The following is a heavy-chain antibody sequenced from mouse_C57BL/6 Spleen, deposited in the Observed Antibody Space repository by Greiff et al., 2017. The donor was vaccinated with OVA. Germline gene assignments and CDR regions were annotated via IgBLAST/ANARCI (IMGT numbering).Heavy chain of an antibody. CDR1: GYAFSSSW. Sequence: QVQLKQSGPELVKPGASVTISCKASGYAFSSSWMNWVKQRPGKGLEWIGRIYPGDGDTNYNGKFKGKATLTADKSSSTAYMQLSSLTSEDSAVYFCARGGTMITTWDPMDYWGQGTSVTVSS. CDR3: ARGGTMITTWDPMDY. D-gene: IGHD2-4*01. V-gene: IGHV1-82*01. J-gene: IGHJ4*01. CDR2: IYPGDGDT.